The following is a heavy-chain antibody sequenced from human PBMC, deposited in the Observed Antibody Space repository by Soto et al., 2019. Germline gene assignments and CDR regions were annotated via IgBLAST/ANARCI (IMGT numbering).Heavy chain of an antibody. J-gene: IGHJ6*02. CDR1: GYTFTSYY. CDR2: INPSGGST. CDR3: ARDGEADNYYYGMDV. Sequence: GXSVKVSFNASGYTFTSYYMHXVRHAPGQGLEWMGIINPSGGSTSYAQKFQGRVTMTRDTSTSTVYMELSRLRSEDTAVYYCARDGEADNYYYGMDVWGQGTTVTVS. D-gene: IGHD3-10*01. V-gene: IGHV1-46*01.